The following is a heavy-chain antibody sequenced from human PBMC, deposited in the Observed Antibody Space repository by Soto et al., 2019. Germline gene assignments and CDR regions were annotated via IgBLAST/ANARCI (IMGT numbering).Heavy chain of an antibody. Sequence: GGSLRLSCAASGFTFSSYSMSWVRQAPGKGLEWVSSISGSGVSTHYADSVKGRFTISRDNSKNRLYLQMNSLRAEDTAVYYCARDRYNYGPLGYWGQGTLVTVSS. J-gene: IGHJ4*02. D-gene: IGHD5-18*01. CDR1: GFTFSSYS. CDR2: ISGSGVST. V-gene: IGHV3-23*01. CDR3: ARDRYNYGPLGY.